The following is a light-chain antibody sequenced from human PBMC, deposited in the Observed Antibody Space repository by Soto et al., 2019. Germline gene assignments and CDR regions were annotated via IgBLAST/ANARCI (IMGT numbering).Light chain of an antibody. J-gene: IGKJ1*01. V-gene: IGKV1-5*03. CDR1: QTISSW. CDR3: QHYNSYSEA. Sequence: IQFTPSPSSLSSSVGDRVTIPCRASQTISSWLAWYQQKPGKAPKLLIYKASTLKSGVPSRFSGSGSGTEFTLTISSLQPDDFATYYCQHYNSYSEAFGQGTKVDIK. CDR2: KAS.